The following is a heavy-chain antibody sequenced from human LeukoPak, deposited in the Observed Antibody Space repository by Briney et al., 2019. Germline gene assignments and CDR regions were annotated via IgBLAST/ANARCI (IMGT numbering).Heavy chain of an antibody. CDR3: ARDDSPGDCSSTSCLDYYYGMDV. CDR2: IIPIFGTA. V-gene: IGHV1-69*13. J-gene: IGHJ6*02. Sequence: EASVKVSCKASGGTFSSYAISWVRQAPGQGLEWMGGIIPIFGTANYAQKFQGRVTITADESTSTAYMELSSLRSENTAVYYCARDDSPGDCSSTSCLDYYYGMDVWGQGTTVTVSS. CDR1: GGTFSSYA. D-gene: IGHD2-2*01.